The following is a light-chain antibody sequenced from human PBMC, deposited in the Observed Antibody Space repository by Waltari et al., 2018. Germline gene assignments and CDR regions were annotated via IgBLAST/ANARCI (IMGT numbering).Light chain of an antibody. J-gene: IGLJ1*01. V-gene: IGLV2-14*03. CDR1: NRDIGAFYY. Sequence: QSALTQPASMSGSPGQSITISCTATNRDIGAFYYVSWYQQHPGKPPRLIIYDVNNRPSGISNRFSGSQSGNTASLTISGLQAEDEADYYCNSYTTSNTYVFGGGTKVTVL. CDR2: DVN. CDR3: NSYTTSNTYV.